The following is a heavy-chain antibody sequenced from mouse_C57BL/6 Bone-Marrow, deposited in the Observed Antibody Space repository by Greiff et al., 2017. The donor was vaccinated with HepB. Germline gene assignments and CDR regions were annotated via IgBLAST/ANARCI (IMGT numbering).Heavy chain of an antibody. J-gene: IGHJ4*01. CDR2: IRLKSDNYAT. Sequence: DVMLVESGGGLVQPGGSMKLSCVASGFTFSNYWMNWVRQSPEKGLEWVAQIRLKSDNYATHYAESVKGRFTISRDDSKSSVYLQMNNLRAEDTGIYYCTYYDAMDYWGQGTSVTVSS. CDR1: GFTFSNYW. V-gene: IGHV6-3*01. CDR3: TYYDAMDY. D-gene: IGHD1-1*02.